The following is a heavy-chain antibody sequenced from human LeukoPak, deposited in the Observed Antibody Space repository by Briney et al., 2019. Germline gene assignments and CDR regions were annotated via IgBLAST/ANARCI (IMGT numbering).Heavy chain of an antibody. J-gene: IGHJ2*01. CDR2: INAGNGNT. CDR3: AKNGDPYWYFDL. D-gene: IGHD4-17*01. CDR1: GYTFTSYA. V-gene: IGHV1-3*01. Sequence: PWASVKVSCKASGYTFTSYAMHWVRQAPGQRLEWMGWINAGNGNTKYSQKFQGRVTITRDTSASTAYVELSSLRSEDTAVYYCAKNGDPYWYFDLWGRGTLVTVSS.